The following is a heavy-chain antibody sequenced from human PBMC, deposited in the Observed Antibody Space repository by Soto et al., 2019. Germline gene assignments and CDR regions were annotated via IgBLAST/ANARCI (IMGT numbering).Heavy chain of an antibody. Sequence: QVQLVQSGAAVKKPGSSVKVSCKASGGTFSSYAISWVRQAPGQGLEWMGGIIPIFGTANYAQKFQGRVTITADEATSTAYMELSSLRSEDTAVYYCARSDKCSGGSCYYYYYGMDVWGQGTTVTVSS. D-gene: IGHD2-15*01. J-gene: IGHJ6*02. V-gene: IGHV1-69*01. CDR1: GGTFSSYA. CDR3: ARSDKCSGGSCYYYYYGMDV. CDR2: IIPIFGTA.